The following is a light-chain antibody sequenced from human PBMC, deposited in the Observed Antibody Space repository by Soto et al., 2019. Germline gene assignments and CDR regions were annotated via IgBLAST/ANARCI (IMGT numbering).Light chain of an antibody. J-gene: IGLJ2*01. CDR1: SSDVGGYNY. CDR2: GVS. Sequence: QSALTQPASVSGSPGQSITISCTGTSSDVGGYNYVSWYQHHPGKPPKLILFGVSDRPSGVSHRFSGSKSGNTASLTISGVRAEGGADYYCCWYRGVGTVVVGGGTEVAVL. V-gene: IGLV2-14*01. CDR3: CWYRGVGTVV.